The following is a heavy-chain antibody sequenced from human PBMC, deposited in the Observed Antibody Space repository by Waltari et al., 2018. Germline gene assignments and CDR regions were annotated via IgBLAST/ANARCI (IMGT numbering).Heavy chain of an antibody. CDR2: INHNGNI. D-gene: IGHD2-15*01. J-gene: IGHJ6*02. CDR3: VRLEDCTGPGGNCYSADSFAMDV. V-gene: IGHV4-34*02. CDR1: GVPFSGYY. Sequence: QVQLQQWGAGHLQPSQTLSLTCAVYGVPFSGYYWCWIRQPPGKGLEWIGEINHNGNINRNPSLRSRLTMLIDTSKSQFALKLNSVTAADTGVYYCVRLEDCTGPGGNCYSADSFAMDVWGQGTMVTVSS.